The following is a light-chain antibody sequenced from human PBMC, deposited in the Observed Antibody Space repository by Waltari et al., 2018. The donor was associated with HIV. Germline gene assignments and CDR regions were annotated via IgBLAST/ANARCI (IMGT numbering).Light chain of an antibody. J-gene: IGKJ4*01. CDR3: QQYNNWRRT. CDR2: GAY. V-gene: IGKV3-15*01. CDR1: QSVRTN. Sequence: DIVMTQSPATLSVSQGDRAHLSCRASQSVRTNLAWYQQRPGQAPRLPIYGAYPRASGIPVRFSGSGSGTEFTLTISSRQSEDFAVYYCQQYNNWRRTFGGGTKVEIK.